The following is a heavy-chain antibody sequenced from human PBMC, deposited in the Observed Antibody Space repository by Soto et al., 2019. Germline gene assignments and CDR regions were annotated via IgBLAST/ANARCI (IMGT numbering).Heavy chain of an antibody. CDR3: ARESATGFWFDP. Sequence: GGSLRLSCAASGFTFSSYWMHWVRQAPGKGLVWVSRINSDGSSTSYADSVKGRFTISRDNAKNTLYLQMNSLRAEDTAVYYCARESATGFWFDPWGQGTLVTVSS. D-gene: IGHD4-4*01. J-gene: IGHJ5*02. CDR2: INSDGSST. CDR1: GFTFSSYW. V-gene: IGHV3-74*01.